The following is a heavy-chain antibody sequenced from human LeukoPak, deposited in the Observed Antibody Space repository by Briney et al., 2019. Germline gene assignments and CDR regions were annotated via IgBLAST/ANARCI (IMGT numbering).Heavy chain of an antibody. CDR3: ARWRGYASDWSGPFDD. J-gene: IGHJ4*02. CDR2: INPNTGGT. D-gene: IGHD6-19*01. CDR1: GYTFTGYY. V-gene: IGHV1-2*02. Sequence: ASVKVSCKASGYTFTGYYMYWVRQAPGQGLEWMGWINPNTGGTNYAQKFQGRVTMTRDTSISTAYMELSRLRSDDTAVYYCARWRGYASDWSGPFDDWGQGTLVTVSS.